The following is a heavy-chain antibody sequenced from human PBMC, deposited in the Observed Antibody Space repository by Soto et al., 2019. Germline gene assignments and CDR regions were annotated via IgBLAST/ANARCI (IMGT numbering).Heavy chain of an antibody. V-gene: IGHV4-38-2*01. CDR1: GYSISSGYY. CDR2: IYHSGST. J-gene: IGHJ4*02. CDR3: ARGLPPGGGSNFDY. Sequence: SSETLSLTCAVSGYSISSGYYWGWIRQPPGKGLEWIGSIYHSGSTYYNPSLKSRVTISVDTSKNQFSLKLSSVTAADTAVYYCARGLPPGGGSNFDYWGQGTLVTVSS. D-gene: IGHD1-26*01.